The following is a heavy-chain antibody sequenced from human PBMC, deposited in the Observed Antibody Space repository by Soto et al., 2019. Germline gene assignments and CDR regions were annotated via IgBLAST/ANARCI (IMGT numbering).Heavy chain of an antibody. D-gene: IGHD3-22*01. CDR3: ARADYYDRSGYLLPCGY. CDR1: GYTFTSYD. V-gene: IGHV1-8*01. J-gene: IGHJ4*02. CDR2: MNPNSGNT. Sequence: QVQLVQSGSEVKKPGASVKVSCKASGYTFTSYDINWVRQATGQGLEWMGWMNPNSGNTGYAQKFQGRVTMTTNTSISTAYMELRSLRSEDTAVYYCARADYYDRSGYLLPCGYWGQGTLVTVSS.